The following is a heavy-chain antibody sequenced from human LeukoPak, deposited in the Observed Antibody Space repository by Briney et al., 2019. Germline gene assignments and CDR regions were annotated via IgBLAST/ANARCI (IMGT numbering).Heavy chain of an antibody. Sequence: GGSLRLSCAASGFTFSSCGMHWVRQAPGKGLEWVAVIWYDGSHQYYADSVRGRFTISRDNSKNTLYLQMNSLRGEDTAVYYCARGDLYGDYVILNWGQGTLVTVSS. CDR3: ARGDLYGDYVILN. J-gene: IGHJ4*02. CDR1: GFTFSSCG. D-gene: IGHD4-17*01. V-gene: IGHV3-33*01. CDR2: IWYDGSHQ.